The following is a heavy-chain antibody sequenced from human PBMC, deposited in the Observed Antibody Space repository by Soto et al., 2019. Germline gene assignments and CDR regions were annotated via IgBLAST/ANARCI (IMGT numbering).Heavy chain of an antibody. Sequence: QVPLVQSGAEVKKPGASVKVSCKASGYTFTSYDINWVRQATGQGLEWMGWMNPNSGNTGYAQKFQGRVTMTRNTYVSTAYLELSSLRSEDTAVYHCARDGVLGDGYTSVDVWGQGTTVTVSS. V-gene: IGHV1-8*01. CDR1: GYTFTSYD. CDR2: MNPNSGNT. CDR3: ARDGVLGDGYTSVDV. D-gene: IGHD5-12*01. J-gene: IGHJ6*02.